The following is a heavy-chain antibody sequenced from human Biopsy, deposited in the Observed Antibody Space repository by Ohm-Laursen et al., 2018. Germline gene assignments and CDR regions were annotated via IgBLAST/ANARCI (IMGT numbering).Heavy chain of an antibody. D-gene: IGHD2-15*01. CDR1: GDSMNSSY. Sequence: SETLSLTCAVSGDSMNSSYWRWIRQAPGKGLEWIGFISNSGNTNYNPSLKSRVTISADTSKNQFSLKLGPVTVADTAVFYCARRGSGGRSFDYWGQGSLVTVSS. CDR2: ISNSGNT. CDR3: ARRGSGGRSFDY. V-gene: IGHV4-59*08. J-gene: IGHJ4*02.